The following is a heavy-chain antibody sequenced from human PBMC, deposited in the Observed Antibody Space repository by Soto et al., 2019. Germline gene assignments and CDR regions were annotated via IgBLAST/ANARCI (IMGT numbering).Heavy chain of an antibody. V-gene: IGHV3-74*01. CDR2: INIDGSST. CDR1: GFTLSSYW. D-gene: IGHD5-12*01. Sequence: EVQLVESGGGLVQPGGSLRLSCAASGFTLSSYWMHWVRQAPGKGLVWVSRINIDGSSTSYADSVKGRFTISRDNAKNTLYLQVNSLRAEDTAGYYCARSRDGYNFVGDCWGQGTLVTVSS. CDR3: ARSRDGYNFVGDC. J-gene: IGHJ4*02.